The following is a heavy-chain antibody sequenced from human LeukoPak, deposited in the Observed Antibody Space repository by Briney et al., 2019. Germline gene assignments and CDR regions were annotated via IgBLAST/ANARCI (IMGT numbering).Heavy chain of an antibody. CDR2: IIPTLGIA. CDR3: ARETLSRDGYPYYFDY. Sequence: SVKVSCKASGGTFSSYAISWVRQAPGQGLEWMGRIIPTLGIANYAQKFQGRVTITADKSTSTAYMELSSLRSEDTAVYYCARETLSRDGYPYYFDYWGQGTLVTVSS. J-gene: IGHJ4*02. V-gene: IGHV1-69*04. D-gene: IGHD5-24*01. CDR1: GGTFSSYA.